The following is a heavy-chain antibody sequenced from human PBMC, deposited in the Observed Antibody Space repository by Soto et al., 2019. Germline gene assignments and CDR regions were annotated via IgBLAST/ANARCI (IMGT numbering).Heavy chain of an antibody. CDR1: GFIFNRFG. D-gene: IGHD3-10*02. V-gene: IGHV3-30*18. J-gene: IGHJ4*02. CDR3: AKAVDISVRGVPPSDF. Sequence: QVQLVESGGGVVQPGRSLRLSCVASGFIFNRFGMHWVRQAPGKGLEWVAVISYDGRNKYYADSAKGRFTISRDNSQNPLYLQMNSLRPEDTGLYYCAKAVDISVRGVPPSDFWGQGTLVTVSS. CDR2: ISYDGRNK.